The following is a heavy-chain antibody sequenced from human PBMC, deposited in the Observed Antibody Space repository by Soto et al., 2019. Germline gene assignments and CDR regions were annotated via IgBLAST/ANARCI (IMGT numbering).Heavy chain of an antibody. CDR2: IIPILGIA. CDR1: GGTFSSYT. D-gene: IGHD7-27*01. V-gene: IGHV1-69*02. J-gene: IGHJ5*02. CDR3: ASSLGTVGWFDP. Sequence: QVQLVHSGAEVKKPGSSVKVSCKASGGTFSSYTISWVRQAPGQGLEWMGRIIPILGIANYAQKFQGRVTITADKSTSTAYRELSSLRSEDTAVYYCASSLGTVGWFDPWGQGTLVTVSS.